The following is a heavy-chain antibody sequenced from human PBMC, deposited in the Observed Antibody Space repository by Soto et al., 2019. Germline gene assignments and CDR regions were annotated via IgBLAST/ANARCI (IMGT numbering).Heavy chain of an antibody. CDR2: IYWDDDK. CDR3: ARTYSSRWSSWWDY. J-gene: IGHJ4*02. D-gene: IGHD6-13*01. Sequence: QITLKESGPTLVKPTQTLTLTCTFSGFSLSTSGVGVGWIRQPPGKALEWLALIYWDDDKRYSPSLKSRLTIPKPTXXNQVVLTMPNMDPVDTATYYCARTYSSRWSSWWDYWGQGTLVTVSS. V-gene: IGHV2-5*02. CDR1: GFSLSTSGVG.